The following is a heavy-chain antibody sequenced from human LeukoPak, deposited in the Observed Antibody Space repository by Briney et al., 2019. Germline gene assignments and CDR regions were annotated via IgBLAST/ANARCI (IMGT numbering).Heavy chain of an antibody. CDR3: ATYFYDRSKLDAFDI. CDR2: IYYSGST. V-gene: IGHV4-39*01. J-gene: IGHJ3*02. D-gene: IGHD3-22*01. Sequence: PSETLSLTCTVSGGSISSSSYYWGWIRQPPGKGPEWIGSIYYSGSTYYNPSLKSRVTISVDTSKNQFSLNLSSVTAADTAVYYCATYFYDRSKLDAFDIWGQGTMVTVSS. CDR1: GGSISSSSYY.